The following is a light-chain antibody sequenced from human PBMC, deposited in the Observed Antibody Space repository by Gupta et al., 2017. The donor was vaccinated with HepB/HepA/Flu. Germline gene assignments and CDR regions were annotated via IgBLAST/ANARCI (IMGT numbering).Light chain of an antibody. CDR3: QQYNSYPCN. Sequence: DIQMTQSPSTLSASVGDRVTITCRASQSISTWLAWYQQKPGKAPNLLIYKASSLESGVPSRFSGSGSGTEFTLTISSLQPDDFATYYCQQYNSYPCNFGQGTKLELK. CDR2: KAS. J-gene: IGKJ2*02. CDR1: QSISTW. V-gene: IGKV1-5*03.